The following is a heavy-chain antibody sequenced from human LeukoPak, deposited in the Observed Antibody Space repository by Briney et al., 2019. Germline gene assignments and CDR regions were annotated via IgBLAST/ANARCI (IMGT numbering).Heavy chain of an antibody. CDR1: GFTFDDYA. Sequence: PGGSLRLSCAASGFTFDDYAMHWVRQAPGKGLEWVSGISWNSGSIGYADSVKGRFTISRDNAKNSLYLQMSNLRAEDTAVHFCARGGGLDVWGQGATVTVSS. CDR3: ARGGGLDV. D-gene: IGHD3-16*01. V-gene: IGHV3-9*01. CDR2: ISWNSGSI. J-gene: IGHJ6*02.